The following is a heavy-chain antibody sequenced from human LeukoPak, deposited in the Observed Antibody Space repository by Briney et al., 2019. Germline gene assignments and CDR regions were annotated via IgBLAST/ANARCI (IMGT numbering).Heavy chain of an antibody. CDR2: IKSKTDGGTT. Sequence: GGSLRLSCAASGFTFSNASMSWVRQAPGKGLEWVGRIKSKTDGGTTDYAAPVKGRFTISRDNSKNTLYLQMNSLRAEDTAVYYCARDGRFGELAKGGTDYWGQGTLVTVSS. V-gene: IGHV3-15*01. D-gene: IGHD3-10*01. CDR3: ARDGRFGELAKGGTDY. CDR1: GFTFSNAS. J-gene: IGHJ4*02.